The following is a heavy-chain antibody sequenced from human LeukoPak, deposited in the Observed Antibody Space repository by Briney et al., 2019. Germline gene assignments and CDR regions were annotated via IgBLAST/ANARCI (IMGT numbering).Heavy chain of an antibody. D-gene: IGHD6-13*01. CDR2: IYYSGST. J-gene: IGHJ4*02. CDR1: GDSISTSSYY. CDR3: ARLGIAAAGIGY. Sequence: SETLSLTCSVSGDSISTSSYYWGWIRQPPGKGLEWIGTIYYSGSTYYNPSLTSRVTISVDTSKNQFSLKLSSVTAADTAVYYCARLGIAAAGIGYWGQGTLVTVSS. V-gene: IGHV4-39*01.